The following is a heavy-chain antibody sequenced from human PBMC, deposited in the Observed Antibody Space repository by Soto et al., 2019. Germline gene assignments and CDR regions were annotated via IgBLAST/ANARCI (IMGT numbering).Heavy chain of an antibody. V-gene: IGHV3-21*01. CDR1: GFTFSSYS. J-gene: IGHJ6*02. Sequence: GGSLRLSCAASGFTFSSYSMNWVRQAPGKGLEWVSSISSSSSYIYYAVSVKGRFTISRDNAKNSLYLQMNSLRAEDTAVYYCARAEWELLLYYGMDVCGQGTTVIVSS. D-gene: IGHD1-26*01. CDR3: ARAEWELLLYYGMDV. CDR2: ISSSSSYI.